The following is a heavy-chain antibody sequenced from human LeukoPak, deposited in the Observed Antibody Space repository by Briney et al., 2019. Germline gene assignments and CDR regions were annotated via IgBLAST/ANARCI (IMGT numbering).Heavy chain of an antibody. Sequence: GASMKVSCKASGYTFINYGFSWVRQAPGQGLEWMGWISAYNGNTNYLQKFQGRVAMTTDTPTNTVYMELRSLRSDDTAVYYCARVSTNSRVTGYDPQWYFDLWGRGTPVTVSP. J-gene: IGHJ2*01. D-gene: IGHD5-12*01. CDR3: ARVSTNSRVTGYDPQWYFDL. CDR2: ISAYNGNT. CDR1: GYTFINYG. V-gene: IGHV1-18*04.